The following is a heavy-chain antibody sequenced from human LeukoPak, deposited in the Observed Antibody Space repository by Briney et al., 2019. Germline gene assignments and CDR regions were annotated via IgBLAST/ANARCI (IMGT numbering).Heavy chain of an antibody. J-gene: IGHJ4*02. D-gene: IGHD3-22*01. Sequence: GGSLRLSCAASGFTFSNYNMNWVRQAPGKGLEWVSYISRSSTIIQYADSVKGRFTISRDNAQKSLFLQMNSLRAEDTAVYYCARSSMRYDSSGYLRGFDYWGQGTLVTVSS. V-gene: IGHV3-48*04. CDR1: GFTFSNYN. CDR3: ARSSMRYDSSGYLRGFDY. CDR2: ISRSSTII.